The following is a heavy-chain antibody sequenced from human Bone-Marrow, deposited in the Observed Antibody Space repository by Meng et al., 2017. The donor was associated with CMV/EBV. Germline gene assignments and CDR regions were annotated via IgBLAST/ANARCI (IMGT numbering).Heavy chain of an antibody. CDR3: ASSGSSIAARWTYYYYYGMAV. J-gene: IGHJ6*02. Sequence: LSLTCAASGFTFSSYSMNWVRQAPGKGLEWVSSISSSSSYIYYADSVKGRFTISRDNAKNSLYLQMNSLRAEDTAVYYCASSGSSIAARWTYYYYYGMAVWGLGDTVTGAS. V-gene: IGHV3-21*01. CDR2: ISSSSSYI. CDR1: GFTFSSYS. D-gene: IGHD6-6*01.